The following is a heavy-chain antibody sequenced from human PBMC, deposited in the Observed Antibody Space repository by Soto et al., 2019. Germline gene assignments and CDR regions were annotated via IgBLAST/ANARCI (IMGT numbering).Heavy chain of an antibody. CDR1: GYTFTSYA. D-gene: IGHD1-26*01. V-gene: IGHV3-23*01. CDR2: ISGSGGST. J-gene: IGHJ3*02. CDR3: TGVGAPLPHDAFDI. Sequence: GRSLRISCTASGYTFTSYAIIWVRQAPGKGLEWVSAISGSGGSTYYADSVKGRFTISRDNSKNTLYLQMNSLRAEDTAVYYCTGVGAPLPHDAFDIWGQGTMVTVSS.